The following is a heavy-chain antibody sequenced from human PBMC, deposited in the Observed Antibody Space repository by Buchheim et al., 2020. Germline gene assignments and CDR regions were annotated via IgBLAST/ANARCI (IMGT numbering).Heavy chain of an antibody. Sequence: DVQLVESGGGLVMPGGSLTLSCVTSGFSFSPFGMTWVRQAPGKGLEWVATVGSGHHTFYADLVEGRFTVSRDNAGSSVYLQLNSLRAEDTAVYFCARDFSGWSRDYWGQGTL. CDR1: GFSFSPFG. CDR3: ARDFSGWSRDY. V-gene: IGHV3-21*01. D-gene: IGHD6-19*01. J-gene: IGHJ4*02. CDR2: VGSGHHT.